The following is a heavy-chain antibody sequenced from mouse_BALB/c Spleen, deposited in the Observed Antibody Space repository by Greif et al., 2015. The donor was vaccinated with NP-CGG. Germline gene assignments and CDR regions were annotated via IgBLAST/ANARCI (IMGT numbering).Heavy chain of an antibody. Sequence: EVQLQESGGGLVKPGGSLKLSCAASGFTFSDYYMYWVRQTPEKRLEWVATISDGGSYTYYPDSVKGRFTISRDNAKNNLYLQMSSLKSEDTAMYYCARGDYYGSSAWFAYWGQGTLVTVSA. J-gene: IGHJ3*01. CDR2: ISDGGSYT. D-gene: IGHD1-1*01. CDR1: GFTFSDYY. CDR3: ARGDYYGSSAWFAY. V-gene: IGHV5-4*02.